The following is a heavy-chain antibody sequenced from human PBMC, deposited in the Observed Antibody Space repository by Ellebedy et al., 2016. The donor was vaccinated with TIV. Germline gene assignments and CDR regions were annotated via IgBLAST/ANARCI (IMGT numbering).Heavy chain of an antibody. V-gene: IGHV3-33*01. CDR3: ARGKELWLNYYGMDV. CDR1: GFTFSSYG. D-gene: IGHD5-18*01. J-gene: IGHJ6*02. Sequence: GGSLRLSCAASGFTFSSYGMHWVRQAPGKGLEWVAVIWYDGSNKYYADSVKGRFTISRDNSKNTLYLQMNSLRAEDTAVYYCARGKELWLNYYGMDVWGQGTTVTVSS. CDR2: IWYDGSNK.